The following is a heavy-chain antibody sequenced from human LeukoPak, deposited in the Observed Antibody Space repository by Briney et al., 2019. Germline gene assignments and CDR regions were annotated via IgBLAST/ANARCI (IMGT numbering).Heavy chain of an antibody. CDR1: GYTLTELS. J-gene: IGHJ4*02. V-gene: IGHV1-24*01. Sequence: GASVKVSCKVSGYTLTELSMHWVRQAPGKGLEWMGGFDPEDGETIYVQKLQGRVTMTEDTSTDIAYMELSSLRSEDTAVYYCATGPYDFWSGYYTAYWGQGTLVTVSS. CDR3: ATGPYDFWSGYYTAY. D-gene: IGHD3-3*01. CDR2: FDPEDGET.